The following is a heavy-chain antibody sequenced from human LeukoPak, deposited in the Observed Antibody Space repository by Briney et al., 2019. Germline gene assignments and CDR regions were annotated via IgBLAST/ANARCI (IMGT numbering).Heavy chain of an antibody. CDR1: GFTFSNYA. CDR3: AKDETGDGYNAI. Sequence: GGSLRLSCAASGFTFSNYAMSWVRQAPGKGLEWVSLNDRSGKFTYYAASVKGRFTISRDNSKNTLYLQMYSLRVDDTGIYYCAKDETGDGYNAIWGQGTRVTVSS. D-gene: IGHD5-24*01. V-gene: IGHV3-23*01. J-gene: IGHJ4*02. CDR2: NDRSGKFT.